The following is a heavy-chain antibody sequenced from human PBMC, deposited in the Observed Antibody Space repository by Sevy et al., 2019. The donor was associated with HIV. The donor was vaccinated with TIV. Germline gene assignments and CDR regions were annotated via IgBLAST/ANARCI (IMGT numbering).Heavy chain of an antibody. J-gene: IGHJ4*02. D-gene: IGHD5-12*01. CDR1: GFTFGDYA. CDR3: TRALATADTPEYYFDY. V-gene: IGHV3-49*03. CDR2: IRRNSHEPYGGTT. Sequence: GESLKISCTSSGFTFGDYAMSWFRQAPGKGLEWVAFIRRNSHEPYGGTTEYAASVKGRFTISRDYSKSIAYLQMNSLKTEDTAVYYCTRALATADTPEYYFDYWGQGILVTVSS.